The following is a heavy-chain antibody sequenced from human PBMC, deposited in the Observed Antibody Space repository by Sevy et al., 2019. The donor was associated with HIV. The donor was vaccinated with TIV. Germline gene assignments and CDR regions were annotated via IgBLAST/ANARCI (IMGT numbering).Heavy chain of an antibody. V-gene: IGHV4-31*11. CDR3: ARSLTRIFGIPNWFDL. CDR1: GGSISSGGYY. J-gene: IGHJ5*02. D-gene: IGHD3-3*01. Sequence: SETLSLTCAVSGGSISSGGYYWSWIRQRPGKGLEWRGYIYYSGKTSYNPSLTSLKSRITISLDTSENQFSLKLSSVTAADTAVYFCARSLTRIFGIPNWFDLWGQGTLVTVSS. CDR2: IYYSGKT.